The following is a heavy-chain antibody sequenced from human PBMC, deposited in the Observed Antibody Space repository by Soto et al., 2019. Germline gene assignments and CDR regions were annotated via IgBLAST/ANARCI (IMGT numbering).Heavy chain of an antibody. V-gene: IGHV1-8*01. CDR2: MNPNSGNT. CDR3: AGEGGRFLGDFDL. J-gene: IGHJ2*01. D-gene: IGHD3-3*01. CDR1: GYTFTSYD. Sequence: QVQLVQSGAEVKKPGASVKVSCKASGYTFTSYDINWVRQATGQGLEWMGWMNPNSGNTGYAQKFQGRVTMTRNTSISTAYVAVGSLRSEDTAVYYCAGEGGRFLGDFDLWGRGTLVTVSS.